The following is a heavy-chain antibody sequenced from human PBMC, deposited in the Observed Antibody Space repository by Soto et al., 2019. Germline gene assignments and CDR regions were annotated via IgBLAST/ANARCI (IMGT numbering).Heavy chain of an antibody. Sequence: PGGSLRLSCAASGFTFSSYGMHWVRQAPGKGLEWVAVISYDGSNKYYADSVKGRFTISRDNAKNSLYLQMNSLRAEDTAVYYCARDPRLLWFGELLSDPPGWYFDLWGRGTLVTVSS. D-gene: IGHD3-10*01. CDR2: ISYDGSNK. J-gene: IGHJ2*01. CDR1: GFTFSSYG. V-gene: IGHV3-30*03. CDR3: ARDPRLLWFGELLSDPPGWYFDL.